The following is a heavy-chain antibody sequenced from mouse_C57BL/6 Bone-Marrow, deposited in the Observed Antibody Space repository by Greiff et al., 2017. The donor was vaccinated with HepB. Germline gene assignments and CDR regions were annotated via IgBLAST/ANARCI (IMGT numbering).Heavy chain of an antibody. Sequence: EVHLVESGGGLVKPGGSLKLSCAASGFTFSSYAMSWVRQTPEKRLEWVATISDGGSYTYYPDNVKGRFTISRDNAKNNLYLQMSHLKSEDTAMYYCARVYGSSAAWFAYWGQGTLVTVSA. D-gene: IGHD1-1*01. CDR2: ISDGGSYT. CDR3: ARVYGSSAAWFAY. J-gene: IGHJ3*01. CDR1: GFTFSSYA. V-gene: IGHV5-4*01.